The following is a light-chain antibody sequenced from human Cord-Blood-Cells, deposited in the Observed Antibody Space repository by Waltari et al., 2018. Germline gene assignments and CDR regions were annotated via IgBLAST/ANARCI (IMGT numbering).Light chain of an antibody. CDR3: QQYNNWPYT. Sequence: EIVMTQSPATLSVSPGKRAPLPCRASQSVSSNLAWYQQKPGQAPRLLIYGASTRATGIPARFSGSGAGTEFTLTISSLQSEDFAVYYCQQYNNWPYTFGQGTKLEIK. J-gene: IGKJ2*01. CDR2: GAS. V-gene: IGKV3-15*01. CDR1: QSVSSN.